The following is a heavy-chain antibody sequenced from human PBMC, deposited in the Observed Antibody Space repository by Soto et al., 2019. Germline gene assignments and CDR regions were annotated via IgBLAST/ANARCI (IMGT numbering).Heavy chain of an antibody. V-gene: IGHV3-53*01. CDR3: ARGFQSSFVY. J-gene: IGHJ4*02. D-gene: IGHD2-21*01. CDR2: IYSGGST. CDR1: GFTVSNSY. Sequence: GGSLRLSCAASGFTVSNSYMSWVRQAPGKGLEWVSVIYSGGSTYYADSVKGRFTISRDSSKNTLYLQMNSLRAEDTAVYYCARGFQSSFVYWGPATLLTVS.